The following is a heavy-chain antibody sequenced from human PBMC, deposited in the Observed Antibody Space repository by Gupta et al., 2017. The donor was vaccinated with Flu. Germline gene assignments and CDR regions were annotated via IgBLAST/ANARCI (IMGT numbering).Heavy chain of an antibody. CDR2: ITRSADST. D-gene: IGHD6-6*01. Sequence: EVQLLESGGGLVQPGGSLRLSCAASGFTFSYYAMTWVRQAPGKGLEWVSTITRSADSTYYADSVKGRFTISRDNSKNTLYLEMNSLRAEDTALYYCAKKYTTSSGAFFDYWGQGSLVTVSS. CDR1: GFTFSYYA. V-gene: IGHV3-23*01. CDR3: AKKYTTSSGAFFDY. J-gene: IGHJ4*02.